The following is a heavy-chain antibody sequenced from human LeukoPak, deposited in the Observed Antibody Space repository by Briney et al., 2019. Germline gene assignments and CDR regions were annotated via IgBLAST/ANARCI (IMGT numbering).Heavy chain of an antibody. CDR2: LYNSGST. CDR3: ARATPNWNPPDY. D-gene: IGHD1-1*01. CDR1: GGSITSNF. Sequence: SETLSLTCTVSGGSITSNFWSWIRQPPGKGLEWIGYLYNSGSTRYNPSLKSRATISEDTSKNQFSLKLNSVTAADTAVYYCARATPNWNPPDYWGQGTLVTVSS. V-gene: IGHV4-59*08. J-gene: IGHJ4*02.